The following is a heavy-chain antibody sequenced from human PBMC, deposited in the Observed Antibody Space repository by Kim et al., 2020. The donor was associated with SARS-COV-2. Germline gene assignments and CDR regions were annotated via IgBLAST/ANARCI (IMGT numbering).Heavy chain of an antibody. D-gene: IGHD4-17*01. Sequence: SETLSLTCTVSGGSISSSSYYWGWIRQPPGKGLEWIGSIYYSGSTYYNPSLKSRVTISVDTSKNQFSLKLSSVTAADTAVYYCARVGGYGGNWYFDLWGR. V-gene: IGHV4-39*07. J-gene: IGHJ2*01. CDR2: IYYSGST. CDR3: ARVGGYGGNWYFDL. CDR1: GGSISSSSYY.